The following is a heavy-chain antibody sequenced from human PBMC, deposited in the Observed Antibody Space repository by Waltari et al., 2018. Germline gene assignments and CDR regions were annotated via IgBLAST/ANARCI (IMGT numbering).Heavy chain of an antibody. CDR2: VTPNTGST. CDR3: ARDRGVVATTIHY. V-gene: IGHV1-46*01. J-gene: IGHJ4*02. CDR1: GYSFTSYY. D-gene: IGHD5-12*01. Sequence: QVQLVQSGAEVKKPGASVKVSCKASGYSFTSYYIHWVRQAPGQGLEWMARVTPNTGSTTYAEKFQGRVTMTSDTSTSTVYMELSSLRSEDTAVYYCARDRGVVATTIHYWGQGTLVTVSS.